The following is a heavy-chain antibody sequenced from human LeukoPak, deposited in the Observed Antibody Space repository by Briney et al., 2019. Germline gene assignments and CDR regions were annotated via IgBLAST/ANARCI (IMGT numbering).Heavy chain of an antibody. CDR3: AKGQVTMVRGPPQH. CDR2: ISPRGTNT. J-gene: IGHJ1*01. Sequence: GGSLRLSCAASGFTFSNLAMNWIRQAPGKGLEWVSTISPRGTNTYYNDSVMGRFTISRDNSKNTLYLQMDSLGAEDTAVYYCAKGQVTMVRGPPQHWGQGTLVTVSS. D-gene: IGHD3-10*01. V-gene: IGHV3-23*01. CDR1: GFTFSNLA.